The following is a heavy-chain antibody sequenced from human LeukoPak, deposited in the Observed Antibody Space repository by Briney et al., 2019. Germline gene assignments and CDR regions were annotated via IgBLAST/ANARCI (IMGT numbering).Heavy chain of an antibody. V-gene: IGHV3-30*03. J-gene: IGHJ4*02. CDR2: ISYDGRYK. CDR3: ARGPTPYYYDRSGYYGGLLDF. CDR1: GFTFSNYD. D-gene: IGHD3-22*01. Sequence: PGGSLRLSCAASGFTFSNYDMHWVRQAPGKGLDWVAVISYDGRYKYYTDSVKGRFTISRNTSENTLYLQMNSLRVEDTAVYYCARGPTPYYYDRSGYYGGLLDFWGQGTVVTVSS.